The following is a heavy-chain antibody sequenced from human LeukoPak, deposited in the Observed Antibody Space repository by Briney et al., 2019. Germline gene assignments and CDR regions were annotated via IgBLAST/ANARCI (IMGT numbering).Heavy chain of an antibody. CDR2: ISGSGGST. CDR1: GFPFSSYD. J-gene: IGHJ6*04. CDR3: ANMEDIVVVPAALGG. Sequence: GGSLRLSYAASGFPFSSYDMSGDRQAPGKGLEWVSAISGSGGSTYYADSVKGRFTISRDNSKNTLYLQMNGLRAEDTAVYYCANMEDIVVVPAALGGWGKGTTVTVSS. V-gene: IGHV3-23*01. D-gene: IGHD2-2*01.